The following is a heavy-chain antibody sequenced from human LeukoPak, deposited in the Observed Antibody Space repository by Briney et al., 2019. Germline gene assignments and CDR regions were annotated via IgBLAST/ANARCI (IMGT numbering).Heavy chain of an antibody. Sequence: PGGSPRLSCAASGLTFSSYNMSWVRQAPGKGLEWVSVIYSGGSTYYADSVKGRFTISRDNSKNTLYLQMNSLRAEDTAVYYCASGELGQWGQGTLVTVSS. CDR3: ASGELGQ. J-gene: IGHJ4*02. V-gene: IGHV3-53*01. CDR2: IYSGGST. CDR1: GLTFSSYN. D-gene: IGHD7-27*01.